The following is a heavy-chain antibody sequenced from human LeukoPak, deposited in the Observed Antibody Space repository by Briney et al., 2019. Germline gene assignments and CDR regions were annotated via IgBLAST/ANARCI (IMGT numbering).Heavy chain of an antibody. V-gene: IGHV3-23*01. CDR2: ISGSAHKI. Sequence: QSGGSLRLSCVASGITFSNYAVSWVRQAPEKGLDWVSVISGSAHKIRYADSVKGRFTISRDNSENIVYLQMNNLRVEDTAVYYCAGRPTGYSSGYTHWGQGTLVTVSS. CDR3: AGRPTGYSSGYTH. J-gene: IGHJ4*02. D-gene: IGHD5-18*01. CDR1: GITFSNYA.